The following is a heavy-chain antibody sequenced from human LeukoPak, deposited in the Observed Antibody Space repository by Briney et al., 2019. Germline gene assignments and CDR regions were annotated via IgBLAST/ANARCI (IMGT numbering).Heavy chain of an antibody. V-gene: IGHV3-48*04. CDR2: ISGSSSGSASIT. CDR3: ARDFWSGYYTED. J-gene: IGHJ4*02. CDR1: GIIFSTYA. Sequence: GGSLRLSCEFSGIIFSTYAMNWVRQAPGKGLEWISYISGSSSGSASITQYADSVKGRFTISRDNAKNSLHLQMDSLSAEDTAVYYCARDFWSGYYTEDWGQGALVIVSS. D-gene: IGHD3-3*01.